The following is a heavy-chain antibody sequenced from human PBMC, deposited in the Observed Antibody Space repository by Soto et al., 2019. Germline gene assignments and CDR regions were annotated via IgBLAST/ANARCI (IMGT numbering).Heavy chain of an antibody. D-gene: IGHD1-26*01. V-gene: IGHV1-8*01. Sequence: QVQLVQSGAEVKKPGASVKVSFKSSGYSFTSYGINWVRQATGQGLEWMGWMNPNSGNTGYAQKFQGRVTMTRNTSISTAYMELNSLRSEDTAVYYCAREKVGANDYWGQGTLVTVSS. CDR1: GYSFTSYG. CDR2: MNPNSGNT. CDR3: AREKVGANDY. J-gene: IGHJ4*02.